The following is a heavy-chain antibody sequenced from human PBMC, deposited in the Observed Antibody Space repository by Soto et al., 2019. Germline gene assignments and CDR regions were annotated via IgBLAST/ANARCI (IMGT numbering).Heavy chain of an antibody. V-gene: IGHV4-59*01. D-gene: IGHD2-8*01. CDR1: GGSISSYY. CDR3: ARGGGNCTNGVCYSPQDYYYYGMDV. Sequence: PSETLSLTCTVSGGSISSYYWSWIRQPPGKGLEWIGYIYYSGSTNYNPSLKSRVTISVDTSKNQFSLKLSSVTAADTAVYYCARGGGNCTNGVCYSPQDYYYYGMDVWGQGTTVTVSS. CDR2: IYYSGST. J-gene: IGHJ6*02.